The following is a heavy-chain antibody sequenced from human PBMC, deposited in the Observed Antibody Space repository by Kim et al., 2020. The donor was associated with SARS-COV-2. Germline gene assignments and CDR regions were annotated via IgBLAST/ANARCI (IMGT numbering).Heavy chain of an antibody. Sequence: GGSLRLSCAASGFTFSSYWMNWVRQAPGKGLVWVSRINGGGSSTNYADSVKGRFTISRDNAKNTLYLQMNSLRAEDTAVYYCARVMNGADYFDYWGQGTLVTVSS. CDR2: INGGGSST. CDR1: GFTFSSYW. D-gene: IGHD3-16*01. J-gene: IGHJ4*02. CDR3: ARVMNGADYFDY. V-gene: IGHV3-74*01.